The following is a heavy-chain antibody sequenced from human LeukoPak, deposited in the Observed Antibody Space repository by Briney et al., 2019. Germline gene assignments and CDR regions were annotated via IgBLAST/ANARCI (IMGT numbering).Heavy chain of an antibody. D-gene: IGHD2-2*01. J-gene: IGHJ2*01. CDR2: VRPDGNKK. CDR1: GYPFSQHG. V-gene: IGHV3-30*02. CDR3: IVVLVPAAVWQFDV. Sequence: PGGSLRLSCVASGYPFSQHGIHWVRQAPGRGLEWVALVRPDGNKKDYADSVRDRFIVTKDNSENTLSLQMNSLRAEDTAVYYCIVVLVPAAVWQFDVWGRGTLVTVSS.